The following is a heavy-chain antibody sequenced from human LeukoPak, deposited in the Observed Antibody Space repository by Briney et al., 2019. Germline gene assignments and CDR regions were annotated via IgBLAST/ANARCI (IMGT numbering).Heavy chain of an antibody. Sequence: PGGSLRLSCAASGFTFSSYTMNWVRQAPGKGLEWVSYISSSSSTIYYTDSVKGRFTISRDNAEDSLFLHMNNLRAEDAAVYYCVREDPVSIVGGRCPFDYWGQGTLVTVSS. V-gene: IGHV3-48*04. CDR2: ISSSSSTI. D-gene: IGHD1-26*01. CDR1: GFTFSSYT. J-gene: IGHJ4*02. CDR3: VREDPVSIVGGRCPFDY.